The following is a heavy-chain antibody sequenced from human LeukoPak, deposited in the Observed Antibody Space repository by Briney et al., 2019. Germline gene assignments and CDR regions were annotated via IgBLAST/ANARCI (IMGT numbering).Heavy chain of an antibody. CDR3: ARHGSWSFDY. CDR1: GFTFSSHA. CDR2: ITSGSGSNV. Sequence: GGSLRVSCAASGFTFSSHAMSWVSQAPGKGLECVSAITSGSGSNVYYTDSLKGRFTISRDNSKNTLYLKMNSLRAEDTAVYYCARHGSWSFDYWGQGTLVTVSA. D-gene: IGHD6-13*01. J-gene: IGHJ4*02. V-gene: IGHV3-23*01.